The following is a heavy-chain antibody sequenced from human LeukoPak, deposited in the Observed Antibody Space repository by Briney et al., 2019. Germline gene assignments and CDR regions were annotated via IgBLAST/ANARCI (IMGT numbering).Heavy chain of an antibody. D-gene: IGHD5-18*01. J-gene: IGHJ4*02. Sequence: ASVKVSCKASGYTFTSYYMHWVRQVPGQGLEWMGIINPSGGSTSYAQKFQGRVTMTRDTSTSTVYMELSSLRSEDTAVYYCARDMKKGPIQLWLNFDYWGQGTLVTVSS. CDR3: ARDMKKGPIQLWLNFDY. V-gene: IGHV1-46*01. CDR2: INPSGGST. CDR1: GYTFTSYY.